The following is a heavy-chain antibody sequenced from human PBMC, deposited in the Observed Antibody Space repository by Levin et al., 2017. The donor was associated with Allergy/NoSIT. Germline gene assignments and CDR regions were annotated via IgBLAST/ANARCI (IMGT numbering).Heavy chain of an antibody. CDR2: ISHRGIT. CDR1: GGSFGGYY. D-gene: IGHD4-17*01. CDR3: AVFSLRYGTFDV. Sequence: SQTLSLTCAVSGGSFGGYYWSWLRQPPGKGPEWIGEISHRGITTYNPSLKSRVSISVDTYRNQVSLNVNSVTAADTAVYYCAVFSLRYGTFDVWGQGTMVTVSS. V-gene: IGHV4-34*01. J-gene: IGHJ3*01.